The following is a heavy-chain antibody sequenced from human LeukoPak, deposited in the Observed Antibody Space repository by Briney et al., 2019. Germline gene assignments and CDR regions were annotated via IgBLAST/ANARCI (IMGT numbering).Heavy chain of an antibody. Sequence: GGSLRLSCAASGFTLSSYAMSWVRQAPGKGLGWVSATSGNGGSTYYADSVKGRFTISRDNSKNTLYLQMNSMRAEDTAVYYCAKVHQPSGDFWSGLYYMDVWGKGTMVTVSS. V-gene: IGHV3-23*01. D-gene: IGHD3-3*01. CDR2: TSGNGGST. CDR3: AKVHQPSGDFWSGLYYMDV. CDR1: GFTLSSYA. J-gene: IGHJ6*03.